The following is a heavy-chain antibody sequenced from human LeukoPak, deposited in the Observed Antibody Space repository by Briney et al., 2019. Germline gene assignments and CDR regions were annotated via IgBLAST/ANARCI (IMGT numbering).Heavy chain of an antibody. Sequence: GSLRLSCAASGFTFSSYSMNWVRQAPGKGLEWVPYISSSSSTIYYADSVKGRFTISRDNAKNSLYLQMNSLRAEDTAVYYCARRDDYVWGSYPNYFDYWGQGTLVTVSS. CDR2: ISSSSSTI. CDR3: ARRDDYVWGSYPNYFDY. V-gene: IGHV3-48*01. CDR1: GFTFSSYS. D-gene: IGHD3-16*02. J-gene: IGHJ4*02.